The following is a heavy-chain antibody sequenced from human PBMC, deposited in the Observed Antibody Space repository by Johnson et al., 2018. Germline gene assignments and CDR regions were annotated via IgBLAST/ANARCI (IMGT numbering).Heavy chain of an antibody. J-gene: IGHJ6*02. V-gene: IGHV3-33*01. CDR1: EFTFSNYG. CDR3: ARDAEDGVVATTPRAGMDV. Sequence: QVELVESGGGLVKPGRSLRLSCVASEFTFSNYGMHWVRQAPGKGLEWVAVIWYDGSHRDYADSVKGRFTISRDNSKNTLYLQMNSLSAEDTAVYYCARDAEDGVVATTPRAGMDVWGQGTTVTVSS. D-gene: IGHD5-12*01. CDR2: IWYDGSHR.